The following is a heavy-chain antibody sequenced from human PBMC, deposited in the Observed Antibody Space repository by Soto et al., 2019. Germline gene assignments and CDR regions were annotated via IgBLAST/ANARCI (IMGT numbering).Heavy chain of an antibody. Sequence: GESLKISCKASGYNFPNYWIAWMRQMPGKGLEWMGIIYPDDSDTRYSPSFQGQVTISADKSITTAYLQWNSLKASDSAIYYCARQGGTGWQNYYAMDVWGQGTTVTVSS. CDR2: IYPDDSDT. D-gene: IGHD6-19*01. CDR1: GYNFPNYW. J-gene: IGHJ6*02. V-gene: IGHV5-51*01. CDR3: ARQGGTGWQNYYAMDV.